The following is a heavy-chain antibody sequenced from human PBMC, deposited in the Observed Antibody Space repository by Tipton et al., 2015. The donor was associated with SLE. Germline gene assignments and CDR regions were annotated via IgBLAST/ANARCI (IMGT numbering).Heavy chain of an antibody. J-gene: IGHJ3*02. CDR1: GYNFPRYW. Sequence: QLVQSGAEVKKSGEPLKISCKTSGYNFPRYWIGWVRQMPGQALEWVGMIYPSDSDTRYSPSFQGQVTISADKSITTAYLQWSSLKVSDTAIYYCARRGYYDDSGVFYESAFDIWGPGTFVSVSS. CDR3: ARRGYYDDSGVFYESAFDI. CDR2: IYPSDSDT. V-gene: IGHV5-51*03. D-gene: IGHD3-22*01.